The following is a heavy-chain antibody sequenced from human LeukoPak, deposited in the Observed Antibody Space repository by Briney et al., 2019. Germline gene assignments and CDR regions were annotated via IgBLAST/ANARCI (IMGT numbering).Heavy chain of an antibody. CDR3: ARCRSSTTRRCAFDI. J-gene: IGHJ3*02. CDR2: ISSSGSTI. CDR1: GFTFSDYY. D-gene: IGHD2-2*01. Sequence: PGGSLRLSCAASGFTFSDYYMSWIRQAPGKGLEWVSYISSSGSTIYYADSVKGRFTISRDNAKNSLYLQMNSLRAEDTAVYYCARCRSSTTRRCAFDIWGQGTMVTVSS. V-gene: IGHV3-11*04.